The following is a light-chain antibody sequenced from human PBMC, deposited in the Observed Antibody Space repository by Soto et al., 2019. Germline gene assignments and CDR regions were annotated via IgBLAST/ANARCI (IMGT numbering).Light chain of an antibody. Sequence: QSVLTQPPSVSAAPGQKVTISCSGSSSKIWNNNVSWYQQLPGTAPKLLIYENNKRPSGIPDRFSGSKSGTSATLGITGLQTGDEADYYCGTWDSSLSAGVFGGGTKLTVL. CDR1: SSKIWNNN. J-gene: IGLJ3*02. V-gene: IGLV1-51*02. CDR3: GTWDSSLSAGV. CDR2: ENN.